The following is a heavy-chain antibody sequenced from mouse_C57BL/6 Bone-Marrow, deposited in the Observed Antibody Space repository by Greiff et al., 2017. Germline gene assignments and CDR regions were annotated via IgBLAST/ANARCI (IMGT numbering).Heavy chain of an antibody. CDR1: GYTFTSYG. J-gene: IGHJ4*01. V-gene: IGHV1-58*01. CDR2: IYIGNGYT. CDR3: ACYGNYRGYAMDY. D-gene: IGHD2-1*01. Sequence: EVQLRQSGAELVRPGSSVKMSCKTSGYTFTSYGINWVKQRPGQGLEWIGYIYIGNGYTEYNEKFKGKATLTSDTSSSTAYMQLSSLKSEDSASEFCACYGNYRGYAMDYWGQGTSVTVSS.